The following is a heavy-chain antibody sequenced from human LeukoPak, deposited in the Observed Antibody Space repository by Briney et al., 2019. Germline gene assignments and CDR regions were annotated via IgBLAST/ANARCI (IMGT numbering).Heavy chain of an antibody. J-gene: IGHJ4*02. Sequence: GRSLRLSCAASGFTFDDYAMHWVRQAPGKGLEWVSGLSWNSGSIGYADSVKGRFTISRDNAKNSLYLQMNSLRAEDTALYYCAKVRWFGELSESYYFDYWGQGTLVTVSS. CDR3: AKVRWFGELSESYYFDY. CDR2: LSWNSGSI. V-gene: IGHV3-9*01. D-gene: IGHD3-10*01. CDR1: GFTFDDYA.